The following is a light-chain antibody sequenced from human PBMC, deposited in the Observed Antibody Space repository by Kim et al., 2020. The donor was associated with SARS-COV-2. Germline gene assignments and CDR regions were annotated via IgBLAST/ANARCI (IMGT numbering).Light chain of an antibody. CDR2: QHN. V-gene: IGLV3-1*01. J-gene: IGLJ2*01. CDR3: QAWDSSTVV. CDR1: KLGDKY. Sequence: SYELTQPHSVSVSPGQTASITCSGDKLGDKYACWYQQKPGQSPVLVIYQHNKRPSGIPERFSGSNSGNTATLTISGTQAMDEADYYCQAWDSSTVVFGTGTQLTVL.